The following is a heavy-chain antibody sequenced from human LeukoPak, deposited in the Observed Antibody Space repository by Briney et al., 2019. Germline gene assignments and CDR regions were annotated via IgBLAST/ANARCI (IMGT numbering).Heavy chain of an antibody. V-gene: IGHV4-38-2*02. D-gene: IGHD3-3*01. J-gene: IGHJ4*02. CDR1: GYSISSGYY. Sequence: SETLSLTCTVSGYSISSGYYWGWIRQPPGKGLEWIGSIYHSGSTYYNPSLKSRVTISVDRSKNQFSLKLSSVTAADTAVYYCARVGYDFWSGYRIFDYWGQGTLVTVSS. CDR3: ARVGYDFWSGYRIFDY. CDR2: IYHSGST.